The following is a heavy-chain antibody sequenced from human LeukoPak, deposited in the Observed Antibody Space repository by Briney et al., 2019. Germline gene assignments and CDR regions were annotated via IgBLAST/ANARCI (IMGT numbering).Heavy chain of an antibody. CDR2: IIPIFGTA. CDR1: GGTFSSYA. D-gene: IGHD6-13*01. Sequence: SVKVSCKASGGTFSSYAFSWVRQAPGQGLEWMGGIIPIFGTANYAQKFQGRVTITTDESTSTAYMELSSLRSEDTAVYYCARRIAAAGSEYFQHWGQGTLVTVSS. V-gene: IGHV1-69*05. CDR3: ARRIAAAGSEYFQH. J-gene: IGHJ1*01.